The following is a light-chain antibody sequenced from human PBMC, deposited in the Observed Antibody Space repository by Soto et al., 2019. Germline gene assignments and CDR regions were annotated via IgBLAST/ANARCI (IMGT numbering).Light chain of an antibody. V-gene: IGKV3-20*01. CDR3: QQYDRSPKT. CDR1: QIVSSSY. J-gene: IGKJ1*01. CDR2: GGC. Sequence: EIVLTQSPGTLSLSPGERATLSCRASQIVSSSYLAFYQQKPGQAPRLLIYGGCSSATGIPDRFSGSGSGTDFTLTISRLEPEDFAVYYCQQYDRSPKTLGKGTTVAIK.